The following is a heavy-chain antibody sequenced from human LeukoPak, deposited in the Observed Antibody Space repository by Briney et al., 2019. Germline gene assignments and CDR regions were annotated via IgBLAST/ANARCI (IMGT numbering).Heavy chain of an antibody. CDR1: GFTFSSYG. CDR3: ARGTENAFDI. V-gene: IGHV3-33*01. Sequence: GGSLRLSYAASGFTFSSYGMHWVRQAPGKGLEWVAVIWYDGSNKFYADSVKGRFTISRDNSNNTLYLQMNSLRAEDTAVYYCARGTENAFDIWGQGTLVTVSS. D-gene: IGHD4-17*01. CDR2: IWYDGSNK. J-gene: IGHJ3*02.